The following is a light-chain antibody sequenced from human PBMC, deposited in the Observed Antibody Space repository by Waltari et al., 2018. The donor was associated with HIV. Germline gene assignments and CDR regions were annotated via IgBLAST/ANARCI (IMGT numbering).Light chain of an antibody. Sequence: SYELTQSPSVSVSPGQTASITCSGDKLREKYVAGYQQRPGQAPVLVIYQDNKRPSGIPERFSGAYPGNTATLTISVTQAMDDADYDCQACDSRTVVFGGGTKLTVL. CDR1: KLREKY. J-gene: IGLJ3*02. V-gene: IGLV3-1*01. CDR2: QDN. CDR3: QACDSRTVV.